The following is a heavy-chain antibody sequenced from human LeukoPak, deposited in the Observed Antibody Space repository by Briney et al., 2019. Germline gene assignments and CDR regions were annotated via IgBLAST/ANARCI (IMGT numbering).Heavy chain of an antibody. V-gene: IGHV3-30*02. Sequence: TGGSLRLSCAASGFTFSSYGMHWVRQAPGKGLEWVAFIRYDGSNKYYADSVKGRFTISRDNSKNTLYLQMNSLRAEDTAVYYCAKDMIATLQQQLQENWFDPWGQGTLVTVSS. J-gene: IGHJ5*02. D-gene: IGHD6-13*01. CDR2: IRYDGSNK. CDR3: AKDMIATLQQQLQENWFDP. CDR1: GFTFSSYG.